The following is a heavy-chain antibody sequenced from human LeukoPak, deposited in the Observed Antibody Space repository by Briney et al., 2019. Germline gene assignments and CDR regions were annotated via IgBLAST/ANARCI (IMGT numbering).Heavy chain of an antibody. D-gene: IGHD3-22*01. CDR1: EYTFTDYY. CDR2: INPNSGGT. CDR3: ARGLEYYDSSGPVVDAFDI. J-gene: IGHJ3*02. V-gene: IGHV1-2*02. Sequence: ASVKVSCKASEYTFTDYYIHWVRQAPGQGLEWMGWINPNSGGTNYAQKLQGRVTMTTDTSTSTAYMELRSLRSDDTAVYYCARGLEYYDSSGPVVDAFDIWGQGTMVTVSS.